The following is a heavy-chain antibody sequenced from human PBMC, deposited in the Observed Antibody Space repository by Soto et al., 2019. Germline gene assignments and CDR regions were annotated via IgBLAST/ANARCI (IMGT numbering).Heavy chain of an antibody. CDR1: GGSISSSSYY. V-gene: IGHV4-39*01. Sequence: QLQLQESGPGLVKLSETLSLTCTVSGGSISSSSYYWGWIRQPPGKGLEWIGSIYYSGSTYYNPSPKSRVTISVDTSKNQFSLKLSSVTAADTAVYYCARQLHRITISQGWGQGTLGTVSS. J-gene: IGHJ4*02. D-gene: IGHD3-3*01. CDR3: ARQLHRITISQG. CDR2: IYYSGST.